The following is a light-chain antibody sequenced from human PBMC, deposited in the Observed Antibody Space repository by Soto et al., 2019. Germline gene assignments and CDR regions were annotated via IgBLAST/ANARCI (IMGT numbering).Light chain of an antibody. CDR3: YSSPGSHTWV. Sequence: QSALTQPRSVSGSPGQSVTISCTGTNSDIGNYNYVSWYQQHPGKAPKVMIYDVTKRPSGVPDRFSGSTSGNTASLTISGLQAEDEADYYCYSSPGSHTWVFGGGTKLTVL. CDR1: NSDIGNYNY. V-gene: IGLV2-11*01. J-gene: IGLJ3*02. CDR2: DVT.